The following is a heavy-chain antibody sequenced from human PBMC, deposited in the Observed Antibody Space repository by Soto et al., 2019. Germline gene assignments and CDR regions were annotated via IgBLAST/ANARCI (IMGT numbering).Heavy chain of an antibody. V-gene: IGHV4-59*01. CDR3: ARGPSGDKVDY. CDR2: TYYSGST. Sequence: SETLSLTCTVSGGSISSYYWSWIRQPPGKGLEWIGYTYYSGSTNYNPSLKSRVTISVDTSKNQFSLKLSSVTAADTAVYYCARGPSGDKVDYWSQGTLVTVSS. J-gene: IGHJ4*02. D-gene: IGHD7-27*01. CDR1: GGSISSYY.